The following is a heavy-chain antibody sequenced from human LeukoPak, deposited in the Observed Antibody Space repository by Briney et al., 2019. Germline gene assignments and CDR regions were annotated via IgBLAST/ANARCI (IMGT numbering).Heavy chain of an antibody. D-gene: IGHD4-17*01. Sequence: GGSLRLSCAASGFTFSSYGMHWVRQAPGKGLEWVAVISYDGSNKYNADSVKGRFTISRDNSKNTLYLQMNSLRAEDTAVYYCARSTVTYNWFDPWGQGTLVTVSS. CDR1: GFTFSSYG. V-gene: IGHV3-30*03. CDR3: ARSTVTYNWFDP. CDR2: ISYDGSNK. J-gene: IGHJ5*02.